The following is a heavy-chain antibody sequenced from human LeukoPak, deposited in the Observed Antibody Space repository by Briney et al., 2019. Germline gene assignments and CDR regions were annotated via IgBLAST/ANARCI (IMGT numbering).Heavy chain of an antibody. CDR2: IYHSGST. CDR1: GGSISSSNW. V-gene: IGHV4-4*02. Sequence: SGTLSLTCAVSGGSISSSNWWSWVRQPPGKGLEWIGEIYHSGSTNYNPSLKSRVTISVDKSKNQFSLKLSSVTAADTAVYYCARCLGSGINYYYGMDVWGQGTTVTVSS. J-gene: IGHJ6*02. CDR3: ARCLGSGINYYYGMDV. D-gene: IGHD3-10*01.